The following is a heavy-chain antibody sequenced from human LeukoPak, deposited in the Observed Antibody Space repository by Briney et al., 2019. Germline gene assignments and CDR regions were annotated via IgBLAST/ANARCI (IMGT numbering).Heavy chain of an antibody. CDR1: GYTFNSYD. CDR2: MNPNTGNT. Sequence: GASVKVSCKASGYTFNSYDINWVRQATGQGLEWMGWMNPNTGNTGYGERFQGRVTMTRDNSIGTAYMELNSLTSEDTAVYYCARGGAGTYYKRDGWFDPWGQGTVVTVSS. D-gene: IGHD3-10*01. V-gene: IGHV1-8*01. J-gene: IGHJ5*02. CDR3: ARGGAGTYYKRDGWFDP.